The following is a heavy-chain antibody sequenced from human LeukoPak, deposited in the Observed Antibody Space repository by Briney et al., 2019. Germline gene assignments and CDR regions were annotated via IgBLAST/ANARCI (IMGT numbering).Heavy chain of an antibody. CDR3: ARDRGWQQFDY. Sequence: GGSLRLSCAASGFTFSSYAMHWVRQAPGKGLEWVAVISYDGSNKYYADSVKGRFSISRDNAKNSVYLEMNSLRAEDTAVYFCARDRGWQQFDYWGQGTLVTVSA. CDR1: GFTFSSYA. V-gene: IGHV3-30-3*01. CDR2: ISYDGSNK. D-gene: IGHD5-24*01. J-gene: IGHJ4*02.